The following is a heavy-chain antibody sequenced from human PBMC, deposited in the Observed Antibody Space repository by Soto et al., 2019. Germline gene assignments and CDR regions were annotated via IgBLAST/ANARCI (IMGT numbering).Heavy chain of an antibody. J-gene: IGHJ4*02. CDR1: GGSISSYY. CDR3: ASGRGSSWYFDY. V-gene: IGHV4-59*01. Sequence: SETLSLTCTVSGGSISSYYWSWIRQPPGKGLEWIGYIYYSGSTNYNPSLKSRVTISVDTSKNQFSLKLSSVTAADTAVYYCASGRGSSWYFDYWGQGTLVTVSS. CDR2: IYYSGST. D-gene: IGHD6-13*01.